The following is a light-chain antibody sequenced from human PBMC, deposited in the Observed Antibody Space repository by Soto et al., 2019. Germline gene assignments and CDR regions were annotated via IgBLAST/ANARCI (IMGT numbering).Light chain of an antibody. V-gene: IGKV1-5*01. CDR2: DAS. CDR3: QQFHSFSRT. J-gene: IGKJ1*01. CDR1: QNINSW. Sequence: DIQMTQSPSTLSASVGDRVTNTCRASQNINSWLAWYQQKPGKAPNLLIYDASTLESGVPSRFSGSGSGTEFTLTISSLQPEDFATSYCQQFHSFSRTFGQGTKVEVK.